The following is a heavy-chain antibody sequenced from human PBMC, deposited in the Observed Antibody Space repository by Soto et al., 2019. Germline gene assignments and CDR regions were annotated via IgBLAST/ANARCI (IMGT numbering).Heavy chain of an antibody. CDR2: IYWDDDK. D-gene: IGHD4-17*01. CDR3: AHTVTRFDYFDY. Sequence: QITLKESGPTLVKPTQTLTLTCTFSGFSLNTRTVGVGWIRQPPGKALEWLALIYWDDDKRYTPSLRTRLTITKDTYKHQVVFTMTNMDPVDTATYYCAHTVTRFDYFDYWGQGTLVTVSS. J-gene: IGHJ4*02. V-gene: IGHV2-5*02. CDR1: GFSLNTRTVG.